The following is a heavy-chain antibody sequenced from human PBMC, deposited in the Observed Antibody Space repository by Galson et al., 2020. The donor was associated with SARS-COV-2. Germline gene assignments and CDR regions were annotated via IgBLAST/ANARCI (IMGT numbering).Heavy chain of an antibody. D-gene: IGHD5-12*01. V-gene: IGHV3-30*02. CDR1: GFAFSGYG. CDR3: AKDSFIRVEQFDYNYLDI. Sequence: GESLKISCAASGFAFSGYGMHWVRQAPGKGLEWVSFIRLDGSNKYYLDSVKGRFTISRDNSKNMLYLQMNSLRAEDTAMYYCAKDSFIRVEQFDYNYLDIWGQGTAVTVSS. J-gene: IGHJ3*02. CDR2: IRLDGSNK.